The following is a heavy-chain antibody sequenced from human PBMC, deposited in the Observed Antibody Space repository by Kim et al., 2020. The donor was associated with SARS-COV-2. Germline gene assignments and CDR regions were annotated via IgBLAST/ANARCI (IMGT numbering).Heavy chain of an antibody. CDR1: GYTFTSYD. D-gene: IGHD4-4*01. V-gene: IGHV1-8*01. J-gene: IGHJ6*03. CDR2: MNPNSGNT. Sequence: ASVKVSCKASGYTFTSYDINWVRQATGQGLEWMGWMNPNSGNTGYAQKFQGRVTMTRNTSISTAYMELSSLRSEDTAVYYCARGKEYSNYYYYYYMDVWGKGTTVTVSS. CDR3: ARGKEYSNYYYYYYMDV.